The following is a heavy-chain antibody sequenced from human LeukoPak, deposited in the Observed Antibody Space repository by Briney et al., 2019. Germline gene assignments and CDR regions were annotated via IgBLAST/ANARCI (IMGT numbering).Heavy chain of an antibody. D-gene: IGHD6-13*01. Sequence: PGGSLRLSCAASGFTFSSYAMSWVRQAPGKGLEWVSAISGSGGSTYYADSVKGRFTLSRDNSKNTLYLQMNSLRAEDTAVYYCTRGSGQQLDLDYFDSWGQGTLVTVSS. CDR3: TRGSGQQLDLDYFDS. V-gene: IGHV3-23*01. J-gene: IGHJ4*02. CDR1: GFTFSSYA. CDR2: ISGSGGST.